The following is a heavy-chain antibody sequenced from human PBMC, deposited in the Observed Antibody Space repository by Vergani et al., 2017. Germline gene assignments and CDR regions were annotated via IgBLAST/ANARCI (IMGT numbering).Heavy chain of an antibody. Sequence: QVQLVQSGAEVKKPGSSVKVSCKASVGTFSSYTISWVRQAPGQGLEWMGRIIPILVIANYAQKFQGRVTITADKSTSTAYMELSSLRSEDTAVYYCARDLGYCSGGSCSYWGQGTLVTVSS. J-gene: IGHJ4*02. D-gene: IGHD2-15*01. CDR1: VGTFSSYT. CDR3: ARDLGYCSGGSCSY. V-gene: IGHV1-69*08. CDR2: IIPILVIA.